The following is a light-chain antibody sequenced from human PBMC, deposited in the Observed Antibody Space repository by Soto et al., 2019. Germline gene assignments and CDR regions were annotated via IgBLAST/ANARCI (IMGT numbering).Light chain of an antibody. Sequence: DIVMTQSPDSLAVSLGERATINCRSSLSLLYSPHNKNYLAWYQQRPGQPPRLLIKWASARESGVPDRFSGSGSGTDFTLTITSLQAEDVAVYFCQHYYSTPRTFGQGTKVEIK. CDR2: WAS. J-gene: IGKJ1*01. V-gene: IGKV4-1*01. CDR3: QHYYSTPRT. CDR1: LSLLYSPHNKNY.